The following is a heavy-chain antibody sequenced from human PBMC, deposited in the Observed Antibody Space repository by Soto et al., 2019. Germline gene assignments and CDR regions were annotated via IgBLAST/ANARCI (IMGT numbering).Heavy chain of an antibody. V-gene: IGHV3-74*02. CDR2: ISGGGGT. CDR3: IRASGVAGTGEYF. J-gene: IGHJ4*02. CDR1: GFDFSTYW. D-gene: IGHD6-19*01. Sequence: EVQLVESGGGLVQPGGSLRLSCAASGFDFSTYWMHWVRQAPGKGLVWVSRISGGGGTTYAESVEGRFTISRDNANNIVYLQMNSLTDEDTAMYYCIRASGVAGTGEYFWGQGTRVTVSS.